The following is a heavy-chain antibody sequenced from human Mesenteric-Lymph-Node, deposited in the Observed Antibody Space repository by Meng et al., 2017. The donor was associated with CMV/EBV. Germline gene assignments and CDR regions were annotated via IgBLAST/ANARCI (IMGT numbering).Heavy chain of an antibody. V-gene: IGHV3-48*04. D-gene: IGHD3-22*01. CDR2: ISNSGSGV. CDR3: AGSHYYDSTSYYDY. Sequence: GGSLRLSCAASGFTFSSYSMNWVRQAPGKGLEWVSYISNSGSGVYYPDSVKGRFTVSRDNAKNSLYLQLSSLRAEDTAVYYCAGSHYYDSTSYYDYWGQGTLVTVSS. J-gene: IGHJ4*02. CDR1: GFTFSSYS.